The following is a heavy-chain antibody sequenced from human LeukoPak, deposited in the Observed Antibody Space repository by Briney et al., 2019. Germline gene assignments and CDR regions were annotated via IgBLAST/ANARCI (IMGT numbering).Heavy chain of an antibody. CDR2: ISYDGSNK. V-gene: IGHV3-30*18. Sequence: PGRSLRLSCAASGFTFSSYGMHWVRQAPGKGLEWVAVISYDGSNKYYADSVKGRFTISRGNSKNTLYLQVNSLRAEDTAVYYCAKVFYYDSSVGTPIDYWGQGTLVTVSS. CDR1: GFTFSSYG. J-gene: IGHJ4*02. CDR3: AKVFYYDSSVGTPIDY. D-gene: IGHD3-22*01.